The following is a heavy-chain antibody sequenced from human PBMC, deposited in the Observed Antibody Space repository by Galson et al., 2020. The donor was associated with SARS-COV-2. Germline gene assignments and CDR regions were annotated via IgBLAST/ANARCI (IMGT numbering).Heavy chain of an antibody. Sequence: GGSLRLSCAASRFTFSDYYMSWIRQAPGKGLEWVSYISSSGSYTNYADSVKGRFTISRDNAKNSLYLQMNSLRVEDTGVYYCARESAGLAYWGQGTLVTVSS. CDR1: RFTFSDYY. J-gene: IGHJ4*02. CDR3: ARESAGLAY. CDR2: ISSSGSYT. V-gene: IGHV3-11*06.